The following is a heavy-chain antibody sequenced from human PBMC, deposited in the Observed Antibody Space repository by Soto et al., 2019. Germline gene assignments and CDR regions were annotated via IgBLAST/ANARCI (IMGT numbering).Heavy chain of an antibody. CDR2: IYPGDSDG. D-gene: IGHD1-26*01. CDR3: ERQYDYSGAYWPY. J-gene: IGHJ4*02. Sequence: PXESLKISWQCSGNRFTSYWIGLVLQMPGKGLEWVGIIYPGDSDGRYSPSFQGQVTISVDKSNNTAYLHWSRLKAPDTAIYYCERQYDYSGAYWPYWGQGTLVTVSS. V-gene: IGHV5-51*01. CDR1: GNRFTSYW.